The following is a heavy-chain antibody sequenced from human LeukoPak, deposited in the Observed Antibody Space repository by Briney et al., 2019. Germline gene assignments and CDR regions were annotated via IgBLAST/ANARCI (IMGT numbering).Heavy chain of an antibody. Sequence: PSETLSLTCTVSGGSISPYYWSWIRQPPGKGLEWIGYIYYSGSTNYNPSLKSRVTISVDTSKNQFSLKLSSVTAADTAVYYCARGGGLDYYYYYMDVWGKGTTVTISS. CDR2: IYYSGST. CDR3: ARGGGLDYYYYYMDV. D-gene: IGHD6-6*01. CDR1: GGSISPYY. J-gene: IGHJ6*03. V-gene: IGHV4-59*01.